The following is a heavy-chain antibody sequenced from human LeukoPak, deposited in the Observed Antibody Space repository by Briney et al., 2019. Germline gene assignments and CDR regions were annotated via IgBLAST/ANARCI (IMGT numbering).Heavy chain of an antibody. J-gene: IGHJ3*02. V-gene: IGHV4-39*01. CDR1: GGSISSSSYY. D-gene: IGHD3-3*01. CDR2: IYYSGST. CDR3: ARWGMYYDFWSGNDAFDI. Sequence: SETLSLTCTVSGGSISSSSYYWGWIRQPPGKGLEWIGSIYYSGSTYYNPSLKSRVTISVDTSKNQFSLELSSVTAADTAVYYCARWGMYYDFWSGNDAFDIWGQGTMVTVSS.